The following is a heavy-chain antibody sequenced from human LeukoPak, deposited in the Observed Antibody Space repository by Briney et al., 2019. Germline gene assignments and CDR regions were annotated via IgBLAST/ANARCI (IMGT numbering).Heavy chain of an antibody. Sequence: GGSLRLSCAASEFTFSTYSMNWVRQAPGKGLEWVSSISSSSSYIYYADSVKGRFTISRDNAKNSLYLQMNSLRAEDTAVYYCARDGEATKDYWGQGTLVTVSS. CDR1: EFTFSTYS. CDR3: ARDGEATKDY. V-gene: IGHV3-21*01. J-gene: IGHJ4*02. CDR2: ISSSSSYI. D-gene: IGHD1-26*01.